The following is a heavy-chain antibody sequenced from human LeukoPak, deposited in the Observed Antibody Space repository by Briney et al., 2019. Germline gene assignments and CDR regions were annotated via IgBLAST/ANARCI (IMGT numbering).Heavy chain of an antibody. CDR1: GFIFDDYG. D-gene: IGHD1-26*01. V-gene: IGHV3-20*04. CDR2: INWNGGST. J-gene: IGHJ4*02. Sequence: PGGSLRRYCAASGFIFDDYGMSWVRQAPGKGLEWVSGINWNGGSTGYADSVKGRFTISRDNAKNSLYLQMNSLRAEDTALYYCARAHYSGSFGYWGQGTLVTVSS. CDR3: ARAHYSGSFGY.